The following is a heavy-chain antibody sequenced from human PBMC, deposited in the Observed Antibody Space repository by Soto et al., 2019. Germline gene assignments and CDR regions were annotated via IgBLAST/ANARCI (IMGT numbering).Heavy chain of an antibody. CDR2: ISGSGGST. V-gene: IGHV3-23*01. CDR3: AKDLRVRDFWSGYSPFGH. CDR1: GFTFSSYA. D-gene: IGHD3-3*01. J-gene: IGHJ5*02. Sequence: HPGGSLRLSCAASGFTFSSYAMSWVRQAPGKGLEWVSAISGSGGSTYYADSVKGRFTISRDNSKNTLCLQVNSLGAEDTAVYYCAKDLRVRDFWSGYSPFGHWGQGTLVTVS.